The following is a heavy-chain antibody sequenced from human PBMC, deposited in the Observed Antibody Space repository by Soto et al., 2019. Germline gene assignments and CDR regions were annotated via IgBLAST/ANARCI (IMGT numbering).Heavy chain of an antibody. D-gene: IGHD2-8*01. CDR1: GITLSDNY. CDR2: ISNSDYTT. Sequence: QVHLVASGGGLVKPGGSLRLSCVASGITLSDNYMTWIRQAPGKGLEWLSYISNSDYTTYYADSVKGRFTLSRDNAKNSLYLQLNGLRVEDTAVYYCASGKWSLDYWGQGILVTVSS. V-gene: IGHV3-11*01. J-gene: IGHJ4*02. CDR3: ASGKWSLDY.